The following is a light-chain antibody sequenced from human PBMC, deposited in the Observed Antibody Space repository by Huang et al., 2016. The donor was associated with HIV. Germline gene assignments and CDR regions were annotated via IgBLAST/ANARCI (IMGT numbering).Light chain of an antibody. V-gene: IGKV3-15*01. CDR1: QSVSNH. J-gene: IGKJ2*01. Sequence: EIVMTQSPATLSVSPGERATLSCKASQSVSNHLAWFQQKTGQAHRLLIYGAFTRATGVPARFSGSGSGTEFTLTISSLQSEDFAVYYCQQYNKWPPYTFGQGTKLEIK. CDR3: QQYNKWPPYT. CDR2: GAF.